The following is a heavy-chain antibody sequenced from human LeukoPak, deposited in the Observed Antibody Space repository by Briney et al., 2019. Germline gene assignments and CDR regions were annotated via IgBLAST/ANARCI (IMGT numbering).Heavy chain of an antibody. Sequence: GASVNVSCTASGGTFSSYAISWVRQAPGQGLEWMGGIIPIFGTTNYAQKFQGRVTITADESTSTAYMELSSLRSEDTAVYYCASRGPSSTSFNNWFDPWGQGTLVTVSS. CDR2: IIPIFGTT. V-gene: IGHV1-69*13. CDR3: ASRGPSSTSFNNWFDP. D-gene: IGHD2-2*01. J-gene: IGHJ5*02. CDR1: GGTFSSYA.